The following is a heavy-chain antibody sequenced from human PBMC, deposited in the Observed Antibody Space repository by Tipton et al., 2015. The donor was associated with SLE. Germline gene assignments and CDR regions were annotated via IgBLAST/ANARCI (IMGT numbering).Heavy chain of an antibody. J-gene: IGHJ6*03. CDR2: ISYSGST. CDR3: ARGPRKLVPGSYYYYMDV. Sequence: LRLSCAASGFTFNNAWMSWVRQTPGKGLEWVGYISYSGSTNYNPSLKSRVTISLDTSKKQFSLKLNSVSAADTAVYYCARGPRKLVPGSYYYYMDVWGKGTTVTVSS. D-gene: IGHD6-6*01. CDR1: GFTFNNAW. V-gene: IGHV4-59*01.